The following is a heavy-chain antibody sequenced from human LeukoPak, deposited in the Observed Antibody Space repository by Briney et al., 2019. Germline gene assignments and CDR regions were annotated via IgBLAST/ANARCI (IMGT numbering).Heavy chain of an antibody. Sequence: SETLSLTCTVSGGSISSGGYYWSWIRQPPGKGLEWIGYIYHSGSTYYNPSLKSRVTISVDRSKNQFSLKLSSVTAADTAVYYCAREPPVRLFDIWGQGTMVTVSS. CDR3: AREPPVRLFDI. CDR2: IYHSGST. D-gene: IGHD3-22*01. CDR1: GGSISSGGYY. J-gene: IGHJ3*02. V-gene: IGHV4-30-2*01.